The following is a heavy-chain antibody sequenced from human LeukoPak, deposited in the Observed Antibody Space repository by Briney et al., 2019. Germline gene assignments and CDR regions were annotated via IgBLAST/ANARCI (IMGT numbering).Heavy chain of an antibody. V-gene: IGHV3-30*03. J-gene: IGHJ4*02. D-gene: IGHD1-14*01. CDR3: LPELGAKNYFDY. CDR2: ISYDGSNK. CDR1: GFTFSSYG. Sequence: GGSLRLFCAASGFTFSSYGMHWVRQAPGKGLEWVAVISYDGSNKYYADSVKGRFTISRGNSKNTLYLQMNSLRAEDTAVYYCLPELGAKNYFDYWGQGTLVTVSS.